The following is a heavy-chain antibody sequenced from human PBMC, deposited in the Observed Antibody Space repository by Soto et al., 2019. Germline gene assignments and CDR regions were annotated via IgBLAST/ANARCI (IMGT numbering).Heavy chain of an antibody. J-gene: IGHJ6*03. CDR1: GYSFTGNS. CDR2: MNPNSGNT. V-gene: IGHV1-8*02. Sequence: ASVKVSCKASGYSFTGNSVHWVRQAPGQGLEWMGWMNPNSGNTGYAQKFQGRVTMTRNTSISTAYMELSSLRSEDTAVYYCARGLPMVRGAPRGYWYYYMDVWGKGTTVTVSS. CDR3: ARGLPMVRGAPRGYWYYYMDV. D-gene: IGHD3-10*01.